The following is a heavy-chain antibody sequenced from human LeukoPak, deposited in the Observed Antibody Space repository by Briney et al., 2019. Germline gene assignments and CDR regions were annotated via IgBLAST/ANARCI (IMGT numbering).Heavy chain of an antibody. D-gene: IGHD3-10*02. J-gene: IGHJ4*02. Sequence: PGGSLRLSCAASGFTFSRYWMHWVRQAPGKGLMWVSRISPDGSTTLYADSVKGRFTISRDNAKNTLYLQMDSLRAEDTAVYFCACVRGGYYFDCWGQGTLVTVSS. V-gene: IGHV3-74*03. CDR2: ISPDGSTT. CDR3: ACVRGGYYFDC. CDR1: GFTFSRYW.